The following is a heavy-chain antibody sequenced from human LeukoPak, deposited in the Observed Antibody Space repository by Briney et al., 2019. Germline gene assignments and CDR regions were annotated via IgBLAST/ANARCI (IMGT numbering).Heavy chain of an antibody. Sequence: SETLSLTCSVSGGSISSNSYYWGWIRQPPGKGLEWIGSIYYSGSTYYNPSLKSRVTMSVDTSRNQFSLKLSSVTAADTAVYYCARRSAVYEETPFDYWGQGTLVTVSS. V-gene: IGHV4-39*01. CDR1: GGSISSNSYY. CDR2: IYYSGST. D-gene: IGHD1-14*01. J-gene: IGHJ4*02. CDR3: ARRSAVYEETPFDY.